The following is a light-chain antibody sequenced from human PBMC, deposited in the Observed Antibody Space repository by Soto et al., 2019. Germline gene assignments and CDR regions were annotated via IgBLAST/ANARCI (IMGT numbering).Light chain of an antibody. CDR3: QHYISAPIT. Sequence: DIQMTQSPSSLSASVGDRVTITCRASQGISNYLAWYQQKPGKVPKVLLYAASTLQSGVPSRFSGSGSGTDFTLTINSLQPEDFATYYGQHYISAPITVGQGTRLEIK. CDR2: AAS. V-gene: IGKV1-27*01. J-gene: IGKJ5*01. CDR1: QGISNY.